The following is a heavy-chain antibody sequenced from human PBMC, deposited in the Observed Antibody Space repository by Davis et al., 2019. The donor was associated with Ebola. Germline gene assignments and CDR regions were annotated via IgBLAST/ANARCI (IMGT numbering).Heavy chain of an antibody. CDR1: GGSISSGAYS. CDR2: MSGSGGST. V-gene: IGHV3-23*01. Sequence: PSETLSLTCAVSGGSISSGAYSWGWVRQAPGKGLEWVSAMSGSGGSTYYADSVKGRFTISRDNSKNTLYLQMNSLRAEDTAVYYCAKEADFWSGYGMDVWGQGTTVTVSS. J-gene: IGHJ6*02. D-gene: IGHD3-3*01. CDR3: AKEADFWSGYGMDV.